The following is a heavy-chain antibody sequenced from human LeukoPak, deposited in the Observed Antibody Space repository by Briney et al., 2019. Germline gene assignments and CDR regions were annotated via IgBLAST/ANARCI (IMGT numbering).Heavy chain of an antibody. Sequence: GESLKISCKGSGYSFTNYWIGWVRQMPGKGLEWMGIIYPGDSDTRYSPSFQGQVTISADKSISTAYLQWSSLKASDTAMYYCAKVLRYFDPEKNYYGMDVWGQGTTVTVSS. CDR3: AKVLRYFDPEKNYYGMDV. V-gene: IGHV5-51*01. CDR2: IYPGDSDT. D-gene: IGHD3-9*01. CDR1: GYSFTNYW. J-gene: IGHJ6*02.